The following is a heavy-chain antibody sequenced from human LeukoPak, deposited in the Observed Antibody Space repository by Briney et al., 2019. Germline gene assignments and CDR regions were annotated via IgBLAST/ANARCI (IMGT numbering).Heavy chain of an antibody. CDR1: GYTFTGYY. CDR2: INPSGGST. CDR3: ARVHSGSYYYFDY. J-gene: IGHJ4*02. Sequence: ASVKVSCKASGYTFTGYYMHWVRQAPGQGLEWVGVINPSGGSTGYAQKFQGRVTMTRDMSTSTVYMELSSLRSDDTAMYYCARVHSGSYYYFDYWGQGTLVTVSS. D-gene: IGHD1-26*01. V-gene: IGHV1-46*01.